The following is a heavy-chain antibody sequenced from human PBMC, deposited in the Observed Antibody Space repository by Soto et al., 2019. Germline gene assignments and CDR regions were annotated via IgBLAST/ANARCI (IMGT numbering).Heavy chain of an antibody. Sequence: SETLALTCAVSGVSISSYFWSWIRQAPGRGLEWIGYTYHRGSTNYSPSLKSRVAISLDTSENQFSLKVNSVTAADTAVYYCARIGGYHGPLDYWGQGTPVTVSS. CDR2: TYHRGST. D-gene: IGHD6-25*01. J-gene: IGHJ4*02. CDR3: ARIGGYHGPLDY. V-gene: IGHV4-59*01. CDR1: GVSISSYF.